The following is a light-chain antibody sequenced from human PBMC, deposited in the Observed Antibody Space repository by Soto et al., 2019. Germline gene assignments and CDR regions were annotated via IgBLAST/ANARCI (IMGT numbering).Light chain of an antibody. CDR1: SSDVGGFNY. CDR3: SSYAVTNIFV. J-gene: IGLJ1*01. CDR2: EVN. V-gene: IGLV2-8*01. Sequence: QSVLTQPPSASGSPGQSVTISCSGTSSDVGGFNYVSWYQQHPGRAPKVLIYEVNKRPLGVPDRFSGSKSGSTASLTVSGLQAEDEAEYYCSSYAVTNIFVFGTGTKVTVL.